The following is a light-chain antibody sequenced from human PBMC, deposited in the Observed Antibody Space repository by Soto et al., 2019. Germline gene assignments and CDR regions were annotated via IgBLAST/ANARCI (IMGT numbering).Light chain of an antibody. J-gene: IGLJ1*01. CDR3: SSYGGSNNFV. V-gene: IGLV2-8*01. Sequence: QSVLTQPPSASGFPGQSVTISCTGTSSDVGYYDYVSWYQQHPGKAPKLVIYEVTKRPSGVPDRVSASKSGNTASLTVSGLRAEDEADYYCSSYGGSNNFVFGSGTKVTVL. CDR2: EVT. CDR1: SSDVGYYDY.